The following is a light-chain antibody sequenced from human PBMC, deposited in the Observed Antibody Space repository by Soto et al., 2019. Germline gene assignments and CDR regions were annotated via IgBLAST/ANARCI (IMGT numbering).Light chain of an antibody. CDR3: QQYNNYWT. V-gene: IGKV1-5*03. J-gene: IGKJ1*01. CDR2: KAS. Sequence: DIQMTQSPSTLSASLVYIFTINCRASQTITNYLAWYQQKPGKAPKLLIYKASSLQSGVPSRFSGSGSGTEFTLTISSLQPDDFATYYCQQYNNYWTFGQGTKVDIK. CDR1: QTITNY.